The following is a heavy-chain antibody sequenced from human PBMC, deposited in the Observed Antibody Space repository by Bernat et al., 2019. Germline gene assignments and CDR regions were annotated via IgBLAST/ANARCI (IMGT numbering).Heavy chain of an antibody. D-gene: IGHD2-21*01. J-gene: IGHJ3*02. V-gene: IGHV3-33*01. CDR2: IWYDGGNK. CDR3: ARGRYGGGVSCSSGDPFDI. Sequence: QVQLVESGGGVVQPGRSLRLSCAASGFTFSNYGMHWVRQAPGKGLEWVALIWYDGGNKFYADSVKGRFTISRDNSKNTLYLEMNSLRVEDTAMYFCARGRYGGGVSCSSGDPFDIWGQGTMVTVSS. CDR1: GFTFSNYG.